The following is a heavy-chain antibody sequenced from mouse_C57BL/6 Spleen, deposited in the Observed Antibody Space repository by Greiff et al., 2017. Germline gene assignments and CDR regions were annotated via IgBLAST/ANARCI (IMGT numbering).Heavy chain of an antibody. V-gene: IGHV3-8*01. Sequence: DVQLVESGPGLAKPSQTLSLTCSVTGYSITSDYWNWIRKFPGNKLEYMGYISYSGSTYYNPSLKSRISITRDTSKNQYYLQLNSVTTEDTATYYCARSYDGYPAWFAYWGQGTLVTVSA. CDR3: ARSYDGYPAWFAY. J-gene: IGHJ3*01. D-gene: IGHD2-3*01. CDR1: GYSITSDY. CDR2: ISYSGST.